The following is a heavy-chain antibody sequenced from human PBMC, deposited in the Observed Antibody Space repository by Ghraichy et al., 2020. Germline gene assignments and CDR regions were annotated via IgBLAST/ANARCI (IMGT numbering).Heavy chain of an antibody. CDR1: GFTFSSYS. Sequence: GESLNISCAASGFTFSSYSMSWVRQAPGKGLEWVSSISSDSSYIYYGDSVKGRFTISRDNAENSLYLQMSSLRAEDTAVYYCARVDCSGASCSSGLRGGFGMDVWGQGTTVTVSS. V-gene: IGHV3-21*01. J-gene: IGHJ6*02. CDR2: ISSDSSYI. D-gene: IGHD2-15*01. CDR3: ARVDCSGASCSSGLRGGFGMDV.